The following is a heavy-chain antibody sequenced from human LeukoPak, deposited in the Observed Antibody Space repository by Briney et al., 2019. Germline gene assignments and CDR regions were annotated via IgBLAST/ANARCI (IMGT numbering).Heavy chain of an antibody. CDR2: ISSSGSTI. CDR3: ARSDDYGDYRSRFDP. J-gene: IGHJ5*02. Sequence: GGSLRLSCAPSGFTFSDYYMSWIRQAPGKGLEWVSYISSSGSTIYYADSVKGRFTISRDNAKNSLYLQMNSLRAEDTAVYYCARSDDYGDYRSRFDPWGQGTLVTVSA. V-gene: IGHV3-11*01. D-gene: IGHD4-17*01. CDR1: GFTFSDYY.